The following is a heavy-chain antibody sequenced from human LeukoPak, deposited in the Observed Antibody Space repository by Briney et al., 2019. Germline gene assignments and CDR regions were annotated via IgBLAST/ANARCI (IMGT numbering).Heavy chain of an antibody. CDR2: IWYDGSNK. Sequence: ARSLRLSCAASGFTFSSYGMHWVRQAPGKGPEWVAVIWYDGSNKYYADSVKGRFTISRDNSKNTLYLQMNSLRAEDTAVYYCARELGYGHGFDYWGQGTLVTVSS. J-gene: IGHJ4*02. CDR1: GFTFSSYG. D-gene: IGHD5-18*01. CDR3: ARELGYGHGFDY. V-gene: IGHV3-33*01.